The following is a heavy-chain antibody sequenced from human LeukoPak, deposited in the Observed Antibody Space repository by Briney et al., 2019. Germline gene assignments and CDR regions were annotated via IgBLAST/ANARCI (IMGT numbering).Heavy chain of an antibody. CDR3: ASRSMTTSNRYYWYFDL. Sequence: SETLSLTCTVSGGSISSSSYYWGWIRQPPGKGLEWIGSIYYSGSTYYNPSLKSRVTISVDTSKNQFSLKLSSVTAADTAVYYCASRSMTTSNRYYWYFDLWGRGTLVTVSS. V-gene: IGHV4-39*01. D-gene: IGHD1-14*01. J-gene: IGHJ2*01. CDR2: IYYSGST. CDR1: GGSISSSSYY.